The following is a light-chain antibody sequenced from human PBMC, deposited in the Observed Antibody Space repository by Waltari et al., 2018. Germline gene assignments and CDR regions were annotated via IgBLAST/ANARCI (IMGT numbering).Light chain of an antibody. CDR2: TAS. CDR1: QSISKY. V-gene: IGKV1-39*01. CDR3: QQSYTTLT. Sequence: DIQMTQSPSSLSASVGDTVTITCRASQSISKYLNWYQQKPGKAPNLLIYTASSLQSGVPSRFTGSGSGTDCTLTISSLQPEDFATYYCQQSYTTLTFGPGTTVDI. J-gene: IGKJ3*01.